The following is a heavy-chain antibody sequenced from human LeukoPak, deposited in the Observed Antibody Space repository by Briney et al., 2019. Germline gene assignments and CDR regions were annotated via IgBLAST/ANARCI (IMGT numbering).Heavy chain of an antibody. CDR2: IHYSGST. D-gene: IGHD2-15*01. J-gene: IGHJ6*03. Sequence: PSETLSLTCTVSGYSISSGYYWGWIRPPPGKGLEWIGSIHYSGSTNYNPSLKSRVTISVDTSKNQFSLKLSSVTAADTAVYYCARGYCSGGSCYSYYHYNYMDVWGKGTTVTVSS. CDR3: ARGYCSGGSCYSYYHYNYMDV. CDR1: GYSISSGYY. V-gene: IGHV4-38-2*02.